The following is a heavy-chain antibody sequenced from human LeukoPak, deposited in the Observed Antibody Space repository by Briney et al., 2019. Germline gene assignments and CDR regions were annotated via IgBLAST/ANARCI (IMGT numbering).Heavy chain of an antibody. Sequence: PSETLSLTCTVSGGSISSSSYYWGWIRQPPGKGLEWIGSIYYSGSTYYNPSLKSRVTISVDTSKNQFSPKLSSVTAADTAVYYCARGAPYDSSPMGDGYWGQGTLVTVSS. CDR1: GGSISSSSYY. J-gene: IGHJ4*02. CDR2: IYYSGST. CDR3: ARGAPYDSSPMGDGY. D-gene: IGHD3-22*01. V-gene: IGHV4-39*07.